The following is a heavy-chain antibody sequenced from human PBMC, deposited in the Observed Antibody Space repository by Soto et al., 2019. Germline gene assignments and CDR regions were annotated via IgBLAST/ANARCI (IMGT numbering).Heavy chain of an antibody. J-gene: IGHJ4*02. D-gene: IGHD3-10*01. CDR3: VRGGHGSGSYLGSY. CDR2: IRQDGGAQ. CDR1: GFTFTTYW. Sequence: PGGSLGLSCVASGFTFTTYWMSWVRQAPGKGLEWVANIRQDGGAQYYVDSVKGRFTISRDNAKNSVYLQMDSLRAEDTAVYYCVRGGHGSGSYLGSYWGQGILVTVSS. V-gene: IGHV3-7*03.